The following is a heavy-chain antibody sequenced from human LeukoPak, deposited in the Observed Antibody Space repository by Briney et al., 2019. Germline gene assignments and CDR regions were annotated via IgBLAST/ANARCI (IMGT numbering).Heavy chain of an antibody. Sequence: GRSLRLSCAASGFTFSSYAMHWVRQAPGKGLEWVAVISYDESNKYYTDSVKGRFTISRDNSKNTLYLQMNSLRTEDTAVYFCARPPIYCSSTSCFLADYWGQGTLVTVSS. J-gene: IGHJ4*02. CDR2: ISYDESNK. CDR3: ARPPIYCSSTSCFLADY. CDR1: GFTFSSYA. V-gene: IGHV3-30-3*01. D-gene: IGHD2-2*01.